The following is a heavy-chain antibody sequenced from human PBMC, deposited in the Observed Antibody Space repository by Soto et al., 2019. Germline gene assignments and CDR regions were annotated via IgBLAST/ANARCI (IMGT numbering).Heavy chain of an antibody. V-gene: IGHV3-33*01. D-gene: IGHD4-17*01. CDR3: ARSGDYDYYYAMDV. Sequence: QVPLVESGGGVVQPGTSLRLSCVASGFTFSSYGMNWVRQAPGKGPEWVAVIWFDGSNEYYGDSLKGRFTISRDNSKNTLYLQMNSLRAEDTAVYYCARSGDYDYYYAMDVWGQGTTVTVSS. CDR2: IWFDGSNE. J-gene: IGHJ6*02. CDR1: GFTFSSYG.